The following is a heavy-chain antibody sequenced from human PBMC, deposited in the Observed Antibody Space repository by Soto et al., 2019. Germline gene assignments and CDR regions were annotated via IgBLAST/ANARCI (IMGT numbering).Heavy chain of an antibody. V-gene: IGHV1-2*04. CDR2: INPNSGGT. Sequence: QVQLVQSGAEVKKPGASVKVSCKASGYTFTGYYMHWVRQAPGQGLEWMGWINPNSGGTNYAQKFQGWVTMTRDTSISTAYVELSRLRSDDTAVYYCARDLDGDSSGTHGGMDVWGQGTTVTVSS. CDR1: GYTFTGYY. CDR3: ARDLDGDSSGTHGGMDV. D-gene: IGHD3-22*01. J-gene: IGHJ6*02.